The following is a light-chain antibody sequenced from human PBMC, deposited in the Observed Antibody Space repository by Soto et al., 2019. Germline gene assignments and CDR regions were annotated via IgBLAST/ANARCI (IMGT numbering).Light chain of an antibody. CDR2: EVS. V-gene: IGLV2-8*01. Sequence: QSALTQPPSASGSPGQSVTISCTGTGSDVGGYNYVSWYQQRPGKAPKLMIYEVSKRPSWVPDRFSGSKSANTASLTVSGLQSEDEADYYCSSYAGSNNLVFGGGTKLTVL. CDR1: GSDVGGYNY. CDR3: SSYAGSNNLV. J-gene: IGLJ2*01.